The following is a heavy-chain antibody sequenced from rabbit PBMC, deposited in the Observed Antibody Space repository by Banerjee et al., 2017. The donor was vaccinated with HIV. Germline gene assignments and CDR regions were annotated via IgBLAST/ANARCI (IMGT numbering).Heavy chain of an antibody. Sequence: YVMCWVRQAPGKGLEWIACINTSSGNTVYASWAKGRFTISKTSSTTVTLQMTSLTAADTATYFCVRENAYDPKLWGPGTLVTVS. D-gene: IGHD6-1*01. CDR2: INTSSGNT. V-gene: IGHV1S45*01. CDR3: VRENAYDPKL. CDR1: YV. J-gene: IGHJ4*01.